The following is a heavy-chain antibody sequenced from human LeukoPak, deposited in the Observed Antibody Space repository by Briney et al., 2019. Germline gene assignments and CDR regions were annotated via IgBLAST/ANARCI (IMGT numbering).Heavy chain of an antibody. CDR2: ISGSGGST. D-gene: IGHD6-13*01. J-gene: IGHJ4*02. CDR1: GFTFSRYA. Sequence: GGSLRLSCAASGFTFSRYAMSWVRQAPGKGLEWVSVISGSGGSTYYADSVKGRFTISRDNSKDTLYLQMNSLRAEDTAVYYCVKARTIASSGNYFDYWGQGTLVTVSS. V-gene: IGHV3-23*01. CDR3: VKARTIASSGNYFDY.